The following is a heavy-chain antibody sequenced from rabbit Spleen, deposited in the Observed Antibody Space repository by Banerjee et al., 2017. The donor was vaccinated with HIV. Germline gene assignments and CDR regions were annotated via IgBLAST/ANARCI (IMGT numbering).Heavy chain of an antibody. CDR3: ARDSGTSFSSYGMDL. J-gene: IGHJ6*01. CDR1: GFSFTNRDW. Sequence: QQQLEESGGGLVQPEGSLTLTCKASGFSFTNRDWMCWVRQAPGKGLEWISCIAGSSSGFTYSATWATGRFTISKTSSTTVTLQMTSLTVADTATYFCARDSGTSFSSYGMDLWGQGTLVTVS. CDR2: IAGSSSGFT. D-gene: IGHD8-1*01. V-gene: IGHV1S45*01.